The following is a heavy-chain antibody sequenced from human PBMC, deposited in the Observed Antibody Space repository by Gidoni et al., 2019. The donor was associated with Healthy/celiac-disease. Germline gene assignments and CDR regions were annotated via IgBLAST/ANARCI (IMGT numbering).Heavy chain of an antibody. CDR2: ISWNSGSI. D-gene: IGHD6-19*01. CDR3: AKDRGGGWGGMDV. J-gene: IGHJ6*02. V-gene: IGHV3-9*01. Sequence: EVQLVESGGGLEQPGRSLRLSCAASGFPFDDYAMNWVRQAPGKGLGWVSGISWNSGSIGYADSVKGRFTISRDNTKNSLYLQMNSLRAEDTALYYCAKDRGGGWGGMDVWGQGTTVTVSS. CDR1: GFPFDDYA.